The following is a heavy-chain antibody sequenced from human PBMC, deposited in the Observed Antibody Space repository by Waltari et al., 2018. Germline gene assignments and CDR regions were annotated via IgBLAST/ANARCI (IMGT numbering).Heavy chain of an antibody. CDR3: AKAKLGTTRGFDY. J-gene: IGHJ4*02. Sequence: EVQLLESGGGLVQPGGSLRLSCAASGFTFSSYAMSWVRQAPGKGLEWVSAISGSGGSTYYADSVKGRFTIARDNSKNTLYLQMNSLRAEDTAVYYCAKAKLGTTRGFDYWGQGTLVTVSS. D-gene: IGHD1-1*01. V-gene: IGHV3-23*01. CDR1: GFTFSSYA. CDR2: ISGSGGST.